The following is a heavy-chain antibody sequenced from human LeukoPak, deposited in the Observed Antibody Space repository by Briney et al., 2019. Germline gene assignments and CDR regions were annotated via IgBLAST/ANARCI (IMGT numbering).Heavy chain of an antibody. CDR1: GFTVSSNY. Sequence: GGSLRLSCAASGFTVSSNYMSWVRQAPGKGLEWVSVIYSGGSTYYADSVKGRYTISRDNSKNTLYLQMNSLRAEDTAVYYCAREATGGSYDYWGQGTLVTVSS. CDR2: IYSGGST. V-gene: IGHV3-66*01. D-gene: IGHD3-16*01. CDR3: AREATGGSYDY. J-gene: IGHJ4*02.